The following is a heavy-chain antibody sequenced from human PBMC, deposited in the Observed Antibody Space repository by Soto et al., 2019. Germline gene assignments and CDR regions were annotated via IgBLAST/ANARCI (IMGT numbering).Heavy chain of an antibody. Sequence: PGESLKISCKGSGYSFSSHWIGWVRQMPGKGLDWMGIIYPGDSGTRYSPSFLGQVTISADKSINTAYLQWSSLKASDTAMYYCAAPPPHGVGYGMDVWGQGTTVTVSS. J-gene: IGHJ6*02. D-gene: IGHD1-26*01. CDR1: GYSFSSHW. CDR2: IYPGDSGT. CDR3: AAPPPHGVGYGMDV. V-gene: IGHV5-51*01.